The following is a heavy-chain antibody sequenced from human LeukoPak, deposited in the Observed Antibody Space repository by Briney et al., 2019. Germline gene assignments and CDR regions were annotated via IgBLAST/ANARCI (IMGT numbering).Heavy chain of an antibody. CDR2: INHSGST. Sequence: PSETLSLTCAVYGGSFSGYYWSWIRQPPGKGLEWIGEINHSGSTNYNPSLKSRVTISVDTSKNQFSLKLSSVTAADTAVYYCARGPIVAVPAVPPDYYYYGMDVWGQGTTVTVSS. V-gene: IGHV4-34*01. J-gene: IGHJ6*02. D-gene: IGHD2-2*01. CDR3: ARGPIVAVPAVPPDYYYYGMDV. CDR1: GGSFSGYY.